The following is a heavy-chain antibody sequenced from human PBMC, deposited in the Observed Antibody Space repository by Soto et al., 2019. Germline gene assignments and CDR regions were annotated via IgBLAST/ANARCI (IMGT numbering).Heavy chain of an antibody. Sequence: GGSLRLSCAASGFTFSSYGMHWVRQAPGKGLEWVAVISYDGSNKYYADSVKGRFTISRDNSKNTLYLQMNSLRAEDTAVYYCANGGNYYTVVTDDDAFDIWGQGTMVTVSS. CDR1: GFTFSSYG. J-gene: IGHJ3*02. CDR3: ANGGNYYTVVTDDDAFDI. D-gene: IGHD2-15*01. V-gene: IGHV3-30*18. CDR2: ISYDGSNK.